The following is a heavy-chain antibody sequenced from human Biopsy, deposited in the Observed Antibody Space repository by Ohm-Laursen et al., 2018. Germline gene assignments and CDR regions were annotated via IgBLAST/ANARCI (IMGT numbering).Heavy chain of an antibody. J-gene: IGHJ5*02. V-gene: IGHV3-33*01. CDR1: GFALSYYG. CDR2: MWSDGINK. Sequence: SLRLSCAATGFALSYYGLHWVRQAPGKGLQWVAVMWSDGINKNYADSVKSRFTVSRDNSNNVLYLQMSSLRDEDSAVYYCARDDDTTGHYMILNHWGQGTLVTVSS. CDR3: ARDDDTTGHYMILNH. D-gene: IGHD3-9*01.